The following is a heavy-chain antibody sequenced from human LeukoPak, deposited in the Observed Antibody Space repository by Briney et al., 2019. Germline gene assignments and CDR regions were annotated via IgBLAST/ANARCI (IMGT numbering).Heavy chain of an antibody. CDR1: GGSISSSSYY. CDR2: IYYSGST. CDR3: ASPYNTMINY. D-gene: IGHD3-22*01. Sequence: ASETLSLTCTVSGGSISSSSYYWGWIRQPPGKGLEWIGSIYYSGSTYYNPSLKSRVTISVDTSKNQFSLRLSSVTAADTAVYYCASPYNTMINYWGQGTLVTVSS. V-gene: IGHV4-39*07. J-gene: IGHJ4*02.